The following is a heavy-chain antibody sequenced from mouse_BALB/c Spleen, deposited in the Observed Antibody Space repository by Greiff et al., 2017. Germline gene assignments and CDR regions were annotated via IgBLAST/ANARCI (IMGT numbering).Heavy chain of an antibody. CDR1: GYSITSDYA. CDR2: ISYSGST. Sequence: EVQLQESGPGLVKPSQSLSLTCTVTGYSITSDYAWNWIRQFPGNKLEWMGYISYSGSTSYNPSLKSRISITRDTSKNQFFLQLNSVTTEDTATYYCARSVKDWFAYWGQGTLVTVSA. CDR3: ARSVKDWFAY. V-gene: IGHV3-2*02. J-gene: IGHJ3*01.